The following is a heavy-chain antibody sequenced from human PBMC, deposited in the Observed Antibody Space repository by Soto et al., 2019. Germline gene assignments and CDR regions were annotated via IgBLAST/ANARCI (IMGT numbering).Heavy chain of an antibody. Sequence: GGSLRLSCAASGFTFSSYEMNWVRQAPGKGLEWVSYISSSGSTIYYADSVKGRFTISRDNAKNSLYLQMNSLRAEDTAVYYCARDFVPAVSGSYYYYGMDVWGQGTTVTVSS. CDR2: ISSSGSTI. D-gene: IGHD3-10*01. CDR1: GFTFSSYE. V-gene: IGHV3-48*03. J-gene: IGHJ6*02. CDR3: ARDFVPAVSGSYYYYGMDV.